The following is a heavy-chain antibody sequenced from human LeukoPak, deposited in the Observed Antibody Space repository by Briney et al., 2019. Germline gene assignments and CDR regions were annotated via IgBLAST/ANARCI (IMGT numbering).Heavy chain of an antibody. V-gene: IGHV4-59*08. D-gene: IGHD1-26*01. Sequence: SETLSLTCTVSGGSISSYYWSWIRQPPGKGLEWIGYIYYSGSTNYNPSLKSRVTISVDTSKNQFSLKLSSVTAADTAVYYCARHGSDGSYGYWGQGTLVTVSS. CDR2: IYYSGST. J-gene: IGHJ4*02. CDR1: GGSISSYY. CDR3: ARHGSDGSYGY.